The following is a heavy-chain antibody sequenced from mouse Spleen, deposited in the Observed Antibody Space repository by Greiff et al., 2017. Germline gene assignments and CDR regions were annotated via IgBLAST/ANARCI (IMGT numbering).Heavy chain of an antibody. CDR1: GFSLTSYG. CDR2: IWSGGST. Sequence: QVQLQQSGPGLVQPSQSLSITCTVSGFSLTSYGVHWVRQSPGKGLEWLGVIWSGGSTDYNAAFISRLSISKDNSKSQVFFKMNSLQADDTAIYYCARNLRGITAFAYWGQGTLVTVSA. J-gene: IGHJ3*01. CDR3: ARNLRGITAFAY. D-gene: IGHD1-2*01. V-gene: IGHV2-2*01.